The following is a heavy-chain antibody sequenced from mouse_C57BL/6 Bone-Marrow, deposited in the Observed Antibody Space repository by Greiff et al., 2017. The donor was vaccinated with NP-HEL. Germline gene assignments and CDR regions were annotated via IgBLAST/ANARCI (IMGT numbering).Heavy chain of an antibody. CDR2: IWSGGST. CDR1: GFSLTSYG. CDR3: ARAYGNYGNYFDY. J-gene: IGHJ2*01. Sequence: VMLVESGPGLVQPSQSLSITCTVSGFSLTSYGVHWVRQSPGKGLEWLGVIWSGGSTDYNAAFISRLSISKDNSKSQVFFKMNSLQADDTAIYYCARAYGNYGNYFDYWGQGTTLTVSS. V-gene: IGHV2-2*01. D-gene: IGHD2-1*01.